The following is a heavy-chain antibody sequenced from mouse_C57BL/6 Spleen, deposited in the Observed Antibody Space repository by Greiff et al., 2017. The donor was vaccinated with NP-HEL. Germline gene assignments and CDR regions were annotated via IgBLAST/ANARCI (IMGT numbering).Heavy chain of an antibody. Sequence: QVQLQQPGAELVKPGASVKMSCKASGYTFTSYWITWVKQRPGQGLEWIGDIYPGSGSTNYNEKFKSKATLTVDTSSSTAYMQLSSLTSEDSAVYYCARDYYGSSRGIAYWGQGTLVTVSA. CDR1: GYTFTSYW. CDR3: ARDYYGSSRGIAY. J-gene: IGHJ3*01. D-gene: IGHD1-1*01. V-gene: IGHV1-55*01. CDR2: IYPGSGST.